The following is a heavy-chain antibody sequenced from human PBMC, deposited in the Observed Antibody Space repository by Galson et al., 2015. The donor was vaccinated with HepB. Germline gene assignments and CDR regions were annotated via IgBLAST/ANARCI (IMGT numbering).Heavy chain of an antibody. D-gene: IGHD6-19*01. J-gene: IGHJ4*02. CDR1: GFTFNSFA. V-gene: IGHV3-30-3*01. CDR3: ARDGIAVAGPRGSEEYFDH. Sequence: SLRLSCAASGFTFNSFAMHWVRQAPTKGLEWVAVTSYDGSNKYYADSVKGRFTISRDKSKNTVYLQMNSLRAEDTALYYCARDGIAVAGPRGSEEYFDHWGQGTLVTVSS. CDR2: TSYDGSNK.